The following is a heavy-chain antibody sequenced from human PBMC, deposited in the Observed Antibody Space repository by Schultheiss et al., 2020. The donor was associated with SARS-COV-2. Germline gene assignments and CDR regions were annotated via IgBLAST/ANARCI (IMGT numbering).Heavy chain of an antibody. J-gene: IGHJ4*02. V-gene: IGHV3-30*03. CDR3: ARGSRDGYRLN. D-gene: IGHD5-24*01. CDR2: ISYDGSNK. Sequence: GGSLRLSCAASGFTFSNAWMSWVRQAPGKGLEWVAVISYDGSNKYYADSVKGRFTISRDNSKNTLYLQMNSLRAEDTAVHYCARGSRDGYRLNWGQGTLVTVSS. CDR1: GFTFSNAW.